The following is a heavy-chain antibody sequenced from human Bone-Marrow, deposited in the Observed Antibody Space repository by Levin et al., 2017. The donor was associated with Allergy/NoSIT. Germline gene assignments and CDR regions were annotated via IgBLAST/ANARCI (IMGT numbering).Heavy chain of an antibody. Sequence: SETLSLTCTVSGGSISSYYWSWIRQPPGKGLEWIGYIYYSGSTNYNPSLKSRVTISVDTSKNQFSLKLSSVTAADTAVYYCARVWLWGVSGVVLGAFDIWGQGTMVTVSS. CDR3: ARVWLWGVSGVVLGAFDI. J-gene: IGHJ3*02. CDR2: IYYSGST. CDR1: GGSISSYY. D-gene: IGHD2-21*01. V-gene: IGHV4-59*01.